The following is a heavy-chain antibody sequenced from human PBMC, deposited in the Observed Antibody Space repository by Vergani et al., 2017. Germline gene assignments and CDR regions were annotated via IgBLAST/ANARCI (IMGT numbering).Heavy chain of an antibody. CDR1: GGSISSSSYY. Sequence: QLQLQESGPGLVKPSETLSLTCTVSGGSISSSSYYWDWIRQPPGKGLEWIGSIYRTGRTHFNPSLKSRVTISVDTSNNHFSLRLNSLTAADTAVYYCASSKDPGTFDYWGQGTLVTVSS. J-gene: IGHJ4*02. V-gene: IGHV4-39*07. CDR3: ASSKDPGTFDY. D-gene: IGHD2-2*01. CDR2: IYRTGRT.